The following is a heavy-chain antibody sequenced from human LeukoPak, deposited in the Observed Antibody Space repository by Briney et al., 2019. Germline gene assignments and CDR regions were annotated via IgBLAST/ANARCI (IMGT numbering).Heavy chain of an antibody. CDR2: VKQDGSEK. Sequence: GGSLRLSCAASGFTFSSYWMSWVRQAPGEGLEWVANVKQDGSEKYSVDSVKGRFTISRDNTKNSVYLKMNSLRAEDTALYYCARLSAYHYGSQFYYYMDVWGKGTTVIVS. V-gene: IGHV3-7*01. CDR3: ARLSAYHYGSQFYYYMDV. CDR1: GFTFSSYW. D-gene: IGHD3-10*01. J-gene: IGHJ6*03.